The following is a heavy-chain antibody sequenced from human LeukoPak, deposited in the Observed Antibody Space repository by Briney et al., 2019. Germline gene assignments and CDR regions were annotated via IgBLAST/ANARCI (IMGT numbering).Heavy chain of an antibody. CDR1: GFTFSSSA. V-gene: IGHV3-73*01. D-gene: IGHD3-22*01. CDR3: TRRTLYDSSGYYYPKDAFDI. J-gene: IGHJ3*02. CDR2: IRSKANSYAT. Sequence: GGSLRLSCAASGFTFSSSAMHWVRQASGKGLEWVGRIRSKANSYATAYAASVKGRFTISRDDSKNTAYLQMNSLKTEDTAVYYCTRRTLYDSSGYYYPKDAFDIWGQGTMVTVSS.